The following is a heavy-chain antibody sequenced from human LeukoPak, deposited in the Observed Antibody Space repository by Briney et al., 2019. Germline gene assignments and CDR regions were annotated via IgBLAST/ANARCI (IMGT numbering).Heavy chain of an antibody. Sequence: GESLKISCKGSGYGFTSYWIGWVRQMPGKGLEWTGIIFPGDSDTKYSPSFQGQVTISADRSISTAFLQWSSLQASDTAMYYCARHRIGGGATTPFDYWGQGTLVTVSS. D-gene: IGHD1-26*01. CDR3: ARHRIGGGATTPFDY. J-gene: IGHJ4*02. CDR1: GYGFTSYW. V-gene: IGHV5-51*01. CDR2: IFPGDSDT.